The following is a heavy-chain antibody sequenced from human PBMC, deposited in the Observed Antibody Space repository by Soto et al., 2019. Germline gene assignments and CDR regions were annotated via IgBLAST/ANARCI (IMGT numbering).Heavy chain of an antibody. D-gene: IGHD3-10*01. Sequence: SEPLSLTCTVSGCSISSYYWSWIRQPPGKGLEWIGYIYYSGSTNYNPSLKSRVTISVDTSKNQFSLKLSSVTAADTAVYYCARDYAVRGLYYYYGMDVWGQGTTVT. CDR3: ARDYAVRGLYYYYGMDV. CDR1: GCSISSYY. CDR2: IYYSGST. J-gene: IGHJ6*02. V-gene: IGHV4-59*01.